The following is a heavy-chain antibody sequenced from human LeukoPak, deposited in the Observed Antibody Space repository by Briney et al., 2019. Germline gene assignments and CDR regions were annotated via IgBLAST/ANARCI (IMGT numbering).Heavy chain of an antibody. V-gene: IGHV3-48*01. J-gene: IGHJ6*03. D-gene: IGHD3-10*01. CDR2: ISSSSSTI. Sequence: TGGSLRLSCAASGFTFSSYSMNWVRQAPGKGLEWVPYISSSSSTIYYADSVKGRFTISRDNAKNSLYLQMNSLRAEDTAVYYCARSGSWDNYYYYYMDVWGKGTTVTVSS. CDR1: GFTFSSYS. CDR3: ARSGSWDNYYYYYMDV.